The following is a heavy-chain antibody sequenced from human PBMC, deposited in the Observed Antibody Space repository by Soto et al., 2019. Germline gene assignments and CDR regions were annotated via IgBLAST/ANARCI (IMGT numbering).Heavy chain of an antibody. V-gene: IGHV3-74*03. CDR1: GFTFSNYW. Sequence: EVQLVESGGGLVQPGGSLRLSCAASGFTFSNYWIHWVRQVPGKGLVWVSRVNSDGTRTSYADFVKGRFTITRDNAKNTVYLQMDNLGSDDTAVYYSTRGGTTTTYWGLFSYWGQGALVAVSS. CDR3: TRGGTTTTYWGLFSY. CDR2: VNSDGTRT. D-gene: IGHD7-27*01. J-gene: IGHJ4*02.